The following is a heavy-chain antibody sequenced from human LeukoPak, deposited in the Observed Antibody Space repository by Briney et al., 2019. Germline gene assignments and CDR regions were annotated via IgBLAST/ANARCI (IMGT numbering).Heavy chain of an antibody. Sequence: GSLRLSCAASGFTFSSYWMSWVRQAPGKGLEWVANIKQDGSEKYYVDSVKGRFTISRDNAKNSLYLQMNSLRAEDTAVYYCARDGLFPAFDAFDIWGQGTMVTVSS. CDR2: IKQDGSEK. J-gene: IGHJ3*02. CDR1: GFTFSSYW. V-gene: IGHV3-7*01. CDR3: ARDGLFPAFDAFDI. D-gene: IGHD2-21*01.